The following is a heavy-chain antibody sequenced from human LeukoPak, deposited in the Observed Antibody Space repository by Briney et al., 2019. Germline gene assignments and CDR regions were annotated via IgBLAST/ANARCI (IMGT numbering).Heavy chain of an antibody. J-gene: IGHJ4*02. V-gene: IGHV3-30*02. CDR3: AKDREGMVAGTMVDY. Sequence: GGSLRLSCAASGFTFSSYGMHWVRQAPGKGLEWVAFIRYDGSNKYYADSVKGRFTISRDNSKNTLYLQMNSLRAEDTAVYYCAKDREGMVAGTMVDYWGQGTLVTVSS. D-gene: IGHD6-19*01. CDR1: GFTFSSYG. CDR2: IRYDGSNK.